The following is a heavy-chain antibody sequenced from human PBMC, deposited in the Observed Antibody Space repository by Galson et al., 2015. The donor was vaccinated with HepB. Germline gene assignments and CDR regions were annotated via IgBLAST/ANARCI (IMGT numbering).Heavy chain of an antibody. J-gene: IGHJ6*02. CDR3: ARDQSPFSYYDFWSGYLYYYYGMDV. D-gene: IGHD3-3*01. CDR2: ISAYNGNT. V-gene: IGHV1-18*04. CDR1: GYTFTSYG. Sequence: SVKVSRKASGYTFTSYGISWVRQAPGQGLEWMGWISAYNGNTNYAQKLQGRVTMTTDTSTSTAYMELRSLRSDDTAVYYCARDQSPFSYYDFWSGYLYYYYGMDVWGQGTTVTVSS.